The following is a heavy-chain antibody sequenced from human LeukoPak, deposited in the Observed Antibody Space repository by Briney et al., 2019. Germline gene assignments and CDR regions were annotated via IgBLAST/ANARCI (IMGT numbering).Heavy chain of an antibody. Sequence: ASVKVSCKASGYTFTGYYMHWVRQAPGQGLEWMGWMNPNSGNTGYAQKFQGRVTMTRNTPISTAYMELSSLRSEDTAVYYCARVTYYYDSSGYPFDCWGQGTLVTVSS. J-gene: IGHJ4*02. CDR3: ARVTYYYDSSGYPFDC. D-gene: IGHD3-22*01. V-gene: IGHV1-8*02. CDR1: GYTFTGYY. CDR2: MNPNSGNT.